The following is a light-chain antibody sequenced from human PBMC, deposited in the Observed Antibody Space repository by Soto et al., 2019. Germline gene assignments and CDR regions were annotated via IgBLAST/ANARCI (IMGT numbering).Light chain of an antibody. Sequence: DIQRTQSDSNLSGSVVYIFTITGRASQTISSWLAWYQQKPGTAPKLLIYKASTLKSGVPSRFSGSGSGTEFTLTISSLQPDDFATYFCQHYNSYATFGKGTQGDIK. CDR1: QTISSW. CDR3: QHYNSYAT. J-gene: IGKJ1*01. V-gene: IGKV1-5*03. CDR2: KAS.